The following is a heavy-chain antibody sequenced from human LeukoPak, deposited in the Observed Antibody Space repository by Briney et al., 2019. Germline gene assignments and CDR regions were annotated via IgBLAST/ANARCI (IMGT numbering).Heavy chain of an antibody. CDR3: ARRAYYDSSGYYYYADY. V-gene: IGHV5-10-1*01. CDR2: IDPSDSYT. CDR1: GYIFTSYW. J-gene: IGHJ4*02. Sequence: GESLQISCKGSGYIFTSYWISWVRQMPGKGLEWMGRIDPSDSYTNYSPSFQGRVTISADKSISTAYLQWSSLKASDTAMYYCARRAYYDSSGYYYYADYWGQGTLVTVSS. D-gene: IGHD3-22*01.